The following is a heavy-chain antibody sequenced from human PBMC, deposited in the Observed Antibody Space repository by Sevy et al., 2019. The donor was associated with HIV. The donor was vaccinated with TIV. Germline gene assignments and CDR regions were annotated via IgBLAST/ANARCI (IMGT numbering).Heavy chain of an antibody. J-gene: IGHJ6*02. Sequence: GGSLRLSCAASGFTFSSYSMNWVRQAPGKGLEWVSYISSSSSTIYYADSVKGRFTISRDNAKNSLYLQMNSLRDEDTAVYYCAREGSTMVRGGPYYYGMDVWGQRTTVTDSS. CDR3: AREGSTMVRGGPYYYGMDV. D-gene: IGHD3-10*01. CDR1: GFTFSSYS. V-gene: IGHV3-48*02. CDR2: ISSSSSTI.